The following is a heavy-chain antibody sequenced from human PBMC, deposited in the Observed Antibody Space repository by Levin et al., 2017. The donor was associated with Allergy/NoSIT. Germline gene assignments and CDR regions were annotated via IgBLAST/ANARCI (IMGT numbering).Heavy chain of an antibody. Sequence: GESLKISCKASGYTFSSFAIHWVRQAPGQGLEWMGWINTNSGKPMYAQGFTGRFVFSLDTSVSTAYLQISSLKAEDTAVYYCARDLLGMEGVANGYWGQGTLVTVSS. V-gene: IGHV7-4-1*02. CDR3: ARDLLGMEGVANGY. D-gene: IGHD3-3*01. CDR1: GYTFSSFA. J-gene: IGHJ4*02. CDR2: INTNSGKP.